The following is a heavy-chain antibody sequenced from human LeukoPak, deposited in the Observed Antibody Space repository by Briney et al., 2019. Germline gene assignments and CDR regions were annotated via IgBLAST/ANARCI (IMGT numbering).Heavy chain of an antibody. CDR1: GFTFSSYA. V-gene: IGHV3-23*01. CDR2: ISGNGGST. J-gene: IGHJ4*02. CDR3: AKESPRFDY. Sequence: GGSLRLSCAASGFTFSSYAMSWVRQVPGKGLEWVSVISGNGGSTHYTDSVKGRFTISRDNSKNTLYLQMNSLRAEDTAVYYCAKESPRFDYWGQGTLVTVSS.